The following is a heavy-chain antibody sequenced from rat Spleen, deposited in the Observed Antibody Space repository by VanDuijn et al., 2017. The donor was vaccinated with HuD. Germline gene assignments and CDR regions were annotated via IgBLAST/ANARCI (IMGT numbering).Heavy chain of an antibody. CDR3: AKTTVAYYYIMDA. CDR2: INSEGTT. J-gene: IGHJ4*01. V-gene: IGHV3-3*01. D-gene: IGHD1-3*01. Sequence: EVRLQESGPGLVKPSQTLSLTCSVTDYSITSSYTWNWIRKFPGNKLEWMGYINSEGTTNYNPSLKSRISITRDTSKNQFFLQVNSVTTEDTATYYCAKTTVAYYYIMDAWGQGASVTVSS. CDR1: DYSITSSYT.